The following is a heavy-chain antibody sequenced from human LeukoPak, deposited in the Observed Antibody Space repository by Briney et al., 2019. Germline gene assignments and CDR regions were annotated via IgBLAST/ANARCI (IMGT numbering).Heavy chain of an antibody. CDR3: ARSAGIVKRDY. V-gene: IGHV1-2*02. Sequence: ASVKVSCKASGYTFTDYYMHWVRQAPGQGLEWMGWINPNSGGTNSAQRFQGRVTMTRDTSISTAYMELSSLRSDDTAVYYCARSAGIVKRDYWGQGTLVTVFS. D-gene: IGHD2-15*01. CDR2: INPNSGGT. J-gene: IGHJ4*02. CDR1: GYTFTDYY.